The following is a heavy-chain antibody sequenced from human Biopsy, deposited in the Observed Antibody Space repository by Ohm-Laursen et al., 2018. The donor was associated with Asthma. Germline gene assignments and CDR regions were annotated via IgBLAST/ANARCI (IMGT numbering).Heavy chain of an antibody. Sequence: SLRLSCSASGFTFSNYGMHWVRQAPGKGLDWVAVILFDGSNKNYTDSVKGRFTISRDNSRNTLHLQMNSLRAEDTAVYYCAKDVFPGWELRRGPDYWGQGTLVTVSS. CDR2: ILFDGSNK. J-gene: IGHJ4*02. CDR3: AKDVFPGWELRRGPDY. CDR1: GFTFSNYG. D-gene: IGHD1-26*01. V-gene: IGHV3-30*18.